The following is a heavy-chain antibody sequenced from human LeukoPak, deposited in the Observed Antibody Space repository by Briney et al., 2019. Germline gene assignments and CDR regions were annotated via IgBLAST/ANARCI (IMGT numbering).Heavy chain of an antibody. D-gene: IGHD6-6*01. CDR1: GFTFSSYAM. V-gene: IGHV4-4*02. J-gene: IGHJ4*02. CDR3: ARGWSISPLLDY. CDR2: IYHSGST. Sequence: GSLRLSCAASGFTFSSYAMSWVRQAPGKGLEWIGEIYHSGSTNYNPSLKSRVTISVDKSKNQFSLKLSSVTAADTAVYYCARGWSISPLLDYWGQGTLVTVSS.